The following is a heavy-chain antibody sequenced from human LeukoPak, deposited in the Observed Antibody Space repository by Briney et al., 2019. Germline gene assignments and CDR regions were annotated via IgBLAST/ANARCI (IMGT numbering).Heavy chain of an antibody. Sequence: GSLRLSCAASGFTFSSYGMHWVRQAPGKGLEWVAVIWYDGSNKYYADSVKGRFTISRDNSKNTLYLQMNSLRAEDTAVYYCAKDSRVGATPGPFDYWGQGTLVTVSS. D-gene: IGHD1-26*01. J-gene: IGHJ4*02. CDR3: AKDSRVGATPGPFDY. CDR1: GFTFSSYG. CDR2: IWYDGSNK. V-gene: IGHV3-33*06.